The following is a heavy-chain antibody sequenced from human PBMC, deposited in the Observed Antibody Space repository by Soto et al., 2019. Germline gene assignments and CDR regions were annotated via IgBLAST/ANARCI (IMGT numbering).Heavy chain of an antibody. V-gene: IGHV1-69*01. CDR1: GGTFSSYA. CDR3: ARLDSSGYYYGFDY. CDR2: IIPIFGTA. D-gene: IGHD3-22*01. J-gene: IGHJ4*02. Sequence: QVQLVQSGAEVKKPGSSVKVSCKASGGTFSSYAISWVRQAPGQGLEWMGGIIPIFGTANYAQKFQGRVTITAEESTRTAYLELRSLRSEGKAVYFRARLDSSGYYYGFDYWGQGTLVTVSS.